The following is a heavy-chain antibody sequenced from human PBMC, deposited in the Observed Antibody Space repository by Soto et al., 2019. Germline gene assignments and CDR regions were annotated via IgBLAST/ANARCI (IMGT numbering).Heavy chain of an antibody. CDR3: ARVLSDGYYYYIDV. CDR1: GFTFDDYA. D-gene: IGHD3-10*01. V-gene: IGHV3-20*01. CDR2: INWSGGST. Sequence: EVQLVESGGGVVRPGGSLRLSCEASGFTFDDYAMSWVRQAPGKGLEWVSAINWSGGSTVYEDSVKGRFTISRDNAKNSVYLQMNSLRAEDTALYQCARVLSDGYYYYIDVCCKGTTVTVSS. J-gene: IGHJ6*03.